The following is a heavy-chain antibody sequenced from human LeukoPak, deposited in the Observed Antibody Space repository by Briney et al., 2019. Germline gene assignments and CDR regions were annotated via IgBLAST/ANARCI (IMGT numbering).Heavy chain of an antibody. CDR1: GYSFTSYW. J-gene: IGHJ5*02. V-gene: IGHV5-10-1*01. CDR3: ARNVKGYDYGDYGWFDP. D-gene: IGHD4-17*01. Sequence: GESLKISCKGSGYSFTSYWISWVRQMPGKGLEWMGRIDPSDSYTNYSPSFQGHVTISADKSISTAYLQWSSLKASDTAMYYCARNVKGYDYGDYGWFDPWGQGTQVTVSS. CDR2: IDPSDSYT.